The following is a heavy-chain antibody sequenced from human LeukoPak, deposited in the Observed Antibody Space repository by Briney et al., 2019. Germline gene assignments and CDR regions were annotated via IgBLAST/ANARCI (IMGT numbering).Heavy chain of an antibody. CDR1: GGSINSIDYY. V-gene: IGHV4-61*02. J-gene: IGHJ6*03. CDR2: IYTSGTT. D-gene: IGHD6-19*01. Sequence: SQTLSLTCTVSGGSINSIDYYWTWIRQPAGKGLEWIGRIYTSGTTNYNPSLQSRVTISLDKSKNHFSLNTTSVTAADTAVYYCARGSSAVAFLFYMDLWGKGTTVTVSS. CDR3: ARGSSAVAFLFYMDL.